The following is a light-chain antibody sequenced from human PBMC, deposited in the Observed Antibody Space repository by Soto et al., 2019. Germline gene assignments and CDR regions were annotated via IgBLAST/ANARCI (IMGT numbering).Light chain of an antibody. CDR2: YDS. J-gene: IGLJ3*02. V-gene: IGLV3-21*04. CDR1: NIGSKS. CDR3: QVWDSSSDHPV. Sequence: SYELTQPPSVSVAPGKTARITCGGNNIGSKSVHGYQQKQGQAPVVVIYYDSDRPSGIPERFSGSNSGNTATLTISSAEAGDEADYYCQVWDSSSDHPVFGGGTKLTVL.